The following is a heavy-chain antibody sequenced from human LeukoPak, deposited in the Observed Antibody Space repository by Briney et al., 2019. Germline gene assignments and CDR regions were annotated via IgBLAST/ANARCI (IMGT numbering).Heavy chain of an antibody. D-gene: IGHD6-19*01. Sequence: SETLSLTCTVSGYSISSGYYWGWIRQPPGKGLEWIGSIYHSGSTYYNPSLKSRVTISVDTSKNQFSLKLSSVTAADTAVYYCARANGGVAVAGTLYFDYWGQGTLVTVSS. CDR2: IYHSGST. CDR3: ARANGGVAVAGTLYFDY. V-gene: IGHV4-38-2*02. J-gene: IGHJ4*02. CDR1: GYSISSGYY.